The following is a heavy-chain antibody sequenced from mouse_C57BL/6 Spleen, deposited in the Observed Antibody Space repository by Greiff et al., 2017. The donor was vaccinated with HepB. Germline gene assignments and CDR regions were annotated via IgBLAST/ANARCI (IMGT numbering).Heavy chain of an antibody. CDR3: ARGPRREGYAMDY. CDR1: GFTFSDYG. Sequence: EVMLVESGGGLVKPGGSLKLSCAASGFTFSDYGMHWVRQAPEKGLEWVAYISSGSSTIYYADTVKGRFTISRDNAKNTLFLQMTSLRSEDTAMYYCARGPRREGYAMDYWGQGTSVTVSS. J-gene: IGHJ4*01. CDR2: ISSGSSTI. D-gene: IGHD2-12*01. V-gene: IGHV5-17*01.